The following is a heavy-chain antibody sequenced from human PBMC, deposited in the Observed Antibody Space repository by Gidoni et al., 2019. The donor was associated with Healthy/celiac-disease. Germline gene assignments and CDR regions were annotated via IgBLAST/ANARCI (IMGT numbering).Heavy chain of an antibody. J-gene: IGHJ1*01. CDR1: GFTFSYYY. D-gene: IGHD2-8*02. CDR2: ISSSSSYT. Sequence: QVQLVESGGGLVKPGWSLRLSCAASGFTFSYYYMSWIRQAPGKGLEWVSYISSSSSYTNYADSVKGRFTISRDNAKNSLYLQMNSLRAEDTAVYYCASGRLEKGYGWQYFQHWGQGTLVTVSS. CDR3: ASGRLEKGYGWQYFQH. V-gene: IGHV3-11*05.